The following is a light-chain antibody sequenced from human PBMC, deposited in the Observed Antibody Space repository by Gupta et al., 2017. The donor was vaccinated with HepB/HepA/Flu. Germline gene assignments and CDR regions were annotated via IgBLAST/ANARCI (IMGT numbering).Light chain of an antibody. Sequence: QSVLTQPPAVSGAPGQRVTISCTGTSSNIGASYHVHWYQQFPGTVPRLLIHTNNNRPSGVPDRFSGSKSGASASLAITGLQAEDEAHYYCQSYDNSLSGSVFGGGTKVTVL. J-gene: IGLJ3*02. CDR1: SSNIGASYH. CDR2: TNN. V-gene: IGLV1-40*01. CDR3: QSYDNSLSGSV.